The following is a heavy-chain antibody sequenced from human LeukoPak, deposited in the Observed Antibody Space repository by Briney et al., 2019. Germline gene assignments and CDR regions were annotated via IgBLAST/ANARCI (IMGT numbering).Heavy chain of an antibody. D-gene: IGHD4-23*01. Sequence: SETLSLTCAVYGGSFSGYYWSWIRQPPGKGLEWIGSIYYSGSTYYNPSLKSRVTISVDTSKNQFSLKLSSVTAADTAVYYCAFGGVVTHFDYWGQGTLVTVSS. CDR1: GGSFSGYY. J-gene: IGHJ4*02. CDR2: IYYSGST. V-gene: IGHV4-34*01. CDR3: AFGGVVTHFDY.